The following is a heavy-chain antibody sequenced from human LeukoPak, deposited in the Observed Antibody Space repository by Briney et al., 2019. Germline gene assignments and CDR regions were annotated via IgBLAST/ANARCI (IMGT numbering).Heavy chain of an antibody. V-gene: IGHV4-59*01. Sequence: SETVSLTCTVSDDSITMYYWTWIRQPPGKGLEWIGYVDHTGSTNFNPSLNGRVSISRDTSKNQFSLKLSSVTAADTAVYYCARGAAVDYFDYWGQGTLVTVSS. D-gene: IGHD4-23*01. CDR2: VDHTGST. J-gene: IGHJ4*02. CDR1: DDSITMYY. CDR3: ARGAAVDYFDY.